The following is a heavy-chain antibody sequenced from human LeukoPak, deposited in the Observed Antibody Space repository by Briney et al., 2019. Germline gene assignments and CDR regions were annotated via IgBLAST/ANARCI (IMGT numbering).Heavy chain of an antibody. CDR2: IYYSGST. Sequence: SETLSLTCTVSGGPISSSSYYWGWIRQPPGKGLEWIGSIYYSGSTYYNPSLKSRVTISVDTSKNQFSLKLSSVTAADTAVYYCARQSRLWGYYYYYYGMDVWGQGTTVTVSS. D-gene: IGHD7-27*01. J-gene: IGHJ6*02. CDR1: GGPISSSSYY. V-gene: IGHV4-39*01. CDR3: ARQSRLWGYYYYYYGMDV.